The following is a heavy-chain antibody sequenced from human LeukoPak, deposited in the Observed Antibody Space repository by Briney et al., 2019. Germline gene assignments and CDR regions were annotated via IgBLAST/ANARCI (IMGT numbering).Heavy chain of an antibody. J-gene: IGHJ4*02. Sequence: PSETLSLTCTVSGGSISSPGSYWSWIRQHPGKGLEWIGYIYYSGNTYYNPSLKSRVTISVDTSKNQFSLKLSSVTAADTAVYYCARPAHGGNSGDYWGQGTLVTVSS. CDR1: GGSISSPGSY. V-gene: IGHV4-39*01. CDR2: IYYSGNT. CDR3: ARPAHGGNSGDY. D-gene: IGHD4-23*01.